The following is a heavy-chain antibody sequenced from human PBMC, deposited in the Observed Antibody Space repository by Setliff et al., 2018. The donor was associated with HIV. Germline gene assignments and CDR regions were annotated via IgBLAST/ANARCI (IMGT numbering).Heavy chain of an antibody. J-gene: IGHJ5*02. CDR3: ARRIDNSGTFPDKNWFDT. CDR1: GDSISTYC. D-gene: IGHD3-10*01. V-gene: IGHV4-4*09. CDR2: IFSSGNT. Sequence: SETLSLTCTVSGDSISTYCWNWIRQPPGRGLEWIGFIFSSGNTKYNPSLQSRVTMSIDMSKNQFSLKLTSVTATDTAVYFCARRIDNSGTFPDKNWFDTWGQGSLVTVSS.